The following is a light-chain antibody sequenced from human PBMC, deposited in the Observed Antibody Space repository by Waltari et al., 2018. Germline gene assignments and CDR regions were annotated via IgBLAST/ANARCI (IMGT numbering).Light chain of an antibody. V-gene: IGLV1-40*01. CDR1: GSNLGAGYG. Sequence: QSVLTQPPSGSVAPGQRAAISCPVSGSNLGAGYGVHWYQQHPGKAPQLLIYGVNNRPLGVPDRFSGSQFGTSASLAITGLQAEDEADYYCQSYDPSLSVVFGGGTKLTVL. CDR3: QSYDPSLSVV. CDR2: GVN. J-gene: IGLJ2*01.